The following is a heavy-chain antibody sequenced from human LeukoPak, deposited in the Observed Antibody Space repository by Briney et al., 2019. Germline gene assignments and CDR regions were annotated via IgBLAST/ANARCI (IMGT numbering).Heavy chain of an antibody. V-gene: IGHV3-30*02. CDR1: GISLSNFG. CDR3: AKVPYYDSSGYYDY. Sequence: GGSLRLSCAASGISLSNFGMHWVRQAPGKGLEWVAFIRYDGSDKYYADSVKGRFTISRDISKNTLFLQMNSLRAEDTAVYYCAKVPYYDSSGYYDYWGQGALVTVSS. J-gene: IGHJ4*02. CDR2: IRYDGSDK. D-gene: IGHD3-22*01.